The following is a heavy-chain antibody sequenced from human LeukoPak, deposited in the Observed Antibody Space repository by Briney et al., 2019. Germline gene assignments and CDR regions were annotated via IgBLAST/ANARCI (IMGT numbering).Heavy chain of an antibody. CDR3: ARGAYCSGGSCYGNWFDP. J-gene: IGHJ5*02. Sequence: SETLSLTCTVSGGSISSYYWSWIRQPPGKGLEWIGYIYYSGSTNYNPSLKSRVTISVDTSKNQFSLKLSSVTAADTAMYHCARGAYCSGGSCYGNWFDPWGQGTLVTVSS. D-gene: IGHD2-15*01. V-gene: IGHV4-59*01. CDR2: IYYSGST. CDR1: GGSISSYY.